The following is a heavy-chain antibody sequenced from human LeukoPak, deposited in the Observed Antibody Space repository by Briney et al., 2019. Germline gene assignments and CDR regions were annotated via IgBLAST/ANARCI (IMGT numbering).Heavy chain of an antibody. J-gene: IGHJ4*02. CDR3: AKVTGGRGWVFDC. Sequence: GGSLRLSCVASGFTFSNYAMTWVRQAPGKGLQWVSSIVGSGGATYYADSVKGRFTISRDNSKNTLYLQMNSLTVEDTAVYYCAKVTGGRGWVFDCWGQGTLVTVSS. CDR2: IVGSGGAT. D-gene: IGHD6-19*01. V-gene: IGHV3-23*01. CDR1: GFTFSNYA.